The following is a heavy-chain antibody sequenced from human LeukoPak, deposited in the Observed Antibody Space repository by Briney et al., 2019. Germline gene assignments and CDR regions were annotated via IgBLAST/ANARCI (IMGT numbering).Heavy chain of an antibody. V-gene: IGHV1-69*01. CDR2: IIPIFGTA. D-gene: IGHD2-2*01. J-gene: IGHJ4*02. Sequence: SVKVSCKASGGTFSSYAISWVRQAPGQGLEWMGGIIPIFGTANYAQKFQGRVTITADESTSTAYMELSSLRSEDTAVYYCASSHPPGTRYQLLFPAPFDYWGQGTLVTVSS. CDR3: ASSHPPGTRYQLLFPAPFDY. CDR1: GGTFSSYA.